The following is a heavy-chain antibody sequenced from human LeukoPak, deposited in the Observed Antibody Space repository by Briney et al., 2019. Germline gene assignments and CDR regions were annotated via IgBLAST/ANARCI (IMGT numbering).Heavy chain of an antibody. CDR1: GYTFTSYD. CDR3: ARGHRRTTSSRRPNCSSTSCYAHNWFHP. D-gene: IGHD2-2*01. J-gene: IGHJ5*02. V-gene: IGHV1-8*01. CDR2: MNPNSGNT. Sequence: RRGSVRVSCKASGYTFTSYDMNWGRQAPGEGLEGRGWMNPNSGNTDYAQTFQGRVTMTRNRAISTAYMGLSSLRSEDTAVYSCARGHRRTTSSRRPNCSSTSCYAHNWFHPWGQGTLVTVSS.